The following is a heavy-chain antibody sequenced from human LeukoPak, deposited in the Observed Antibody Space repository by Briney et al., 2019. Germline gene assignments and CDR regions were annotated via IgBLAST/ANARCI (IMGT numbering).Heavy chain of an antibody. CDR1: GGSISSYY. V-gene: IGHV4-59*08. J-gene: IGHJ5*02. Sequence: PSETLCLTCTVSGGSISSYYWSWIRQPPGKGLEWIGYIYYSGSTNYNPSLKSRVTISVDTSKNQFSLKLSSVTAADTAVYYCASSSYYYDSSGYPHWFDPWGQGTLVTVSS. CDR2: IYYSGST. CDR3: ASSSYYYDSSGYPHWFDP. D-gene: IGHD3-22*01.